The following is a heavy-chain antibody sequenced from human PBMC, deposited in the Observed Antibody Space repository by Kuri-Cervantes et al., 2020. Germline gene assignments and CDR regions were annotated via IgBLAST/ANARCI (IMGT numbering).Heavy chain of an antibody. D-gene: IGHD3-3*01. CDR3: AHKGVVTAFDI. Sequence: SGPTLVKPTQTLTLTCTFSGFSLSTSGVGVGWICQPPGKALEWLALIYWDDDKRYSPSLKSRLTITKDTSKNQVVLAMTNMDPVDTATYYCAHKGVVTAFDIWGLGTMVTVSS. CDR2: IYWDDDK. CDR1: GFSLSTSGVG. V-gene: IGHV2-5*02. J-gene: IGHJ3*02.